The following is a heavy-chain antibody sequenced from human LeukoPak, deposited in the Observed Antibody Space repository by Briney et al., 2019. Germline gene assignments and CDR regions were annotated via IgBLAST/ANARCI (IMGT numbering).Heavy chain of an antibody. J-gene: IGHJ4*02. CDR1: GFTFSSYG. Sequence: GGSLRLSCAASGFTFSSYGMHWVRQAPGKGLEWVAVIWYGGSNKYYADSVKGRFTISRDNSKNTLYLQMNSLRAEDTAVYYCSTGSAPSRDFDYWGQGTLVTVSS. D-gene: IGHD1-1*01. V-gene: IGHV3-33*01. CDR3: STGSAPSRDFDY. CDR2: IWYGGSNK.